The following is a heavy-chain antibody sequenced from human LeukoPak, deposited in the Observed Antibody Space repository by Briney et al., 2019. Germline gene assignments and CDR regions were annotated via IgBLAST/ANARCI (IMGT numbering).Heavy chain of an antibody. J-gene: IGHJ3*02. Sequence: SETLSLTCTVSGGSISSGDYYWSWIRQPPGKGLEWIGYIYYSGSTYYNPSLKSRVTISVGTSKNQFSLKLSSVTAADTAVYYCASMYYYDFYAFDIWGQGTMVTASS. CDR3: ASMYYYDFYAFDI. CDR1: GGSISSGDYY. D-gene: IGHD3-22*01. V-gene: IGHV4-30-4*01. CDR2: IYYSGST.